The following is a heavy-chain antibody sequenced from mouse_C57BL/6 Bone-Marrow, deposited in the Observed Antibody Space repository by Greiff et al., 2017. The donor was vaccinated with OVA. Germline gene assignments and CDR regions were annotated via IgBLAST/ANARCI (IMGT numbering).Heavy chain of an antibody. D-gene: IGHD1-1*01. V-gene: IGHV2-2*01. CDR1: GFSLTSYG. J-gene: IGHJ3*01. Sequence: VQLKESGPGLVQPSQSLSITCTVSGFSLTSYGVHWVRQSPGKGLEWLGVIWSGGSTDYNAAFISRLSISKDNSKSQVFFKMNSLQADDTAIYYCASYYYGSSPDWGQGTLVTVSA. CDR2: IWSGGST. CDR3: ASYYYGSSPD.